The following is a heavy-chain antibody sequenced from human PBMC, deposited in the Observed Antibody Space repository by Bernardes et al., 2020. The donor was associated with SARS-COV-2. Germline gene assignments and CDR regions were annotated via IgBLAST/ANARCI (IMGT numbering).Heavy chain of an antibody. CDR1: GYTFINYG. V-gene: IGHV1-18*01. J-gene: IGHJ4*02. CDR3: ARDEGELLPLYYFNS. D-gene: IGHD3-10*01. Sequence: ASVKVSCKASGYTFINYGIKWVRQAPGKGLEWMGWISPYSGNTNYAQKLQDRVTMTTDTSTRTVYMELRSLTSDDTAVYFCARDEGELLPLYYFNSWGQGTLVTGSS. CDR2: ISPYSGNT.